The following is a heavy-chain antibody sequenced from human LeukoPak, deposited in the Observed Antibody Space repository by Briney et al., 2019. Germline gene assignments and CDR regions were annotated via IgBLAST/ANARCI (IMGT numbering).Heavy chain of an antibody. Sequence: ASVTVSCKASGGTFSSYAISWVRQAPGQGLEWMGGIIPIFGTANYAQKFQGRVTITTDESTSTAYMELSSLRCEDTAVYYCARDGGIAAAGTGYMDVWGKGTTVTVSS. CDR3: ARDGGIAAAGTGYMDV. CDR1: GGTFSSYA. J-gene: IGHJ6*03. D-gene: IGHD6-13*01. CDR2: IIPIFGTA. V-gene: IGHV1-69*05.